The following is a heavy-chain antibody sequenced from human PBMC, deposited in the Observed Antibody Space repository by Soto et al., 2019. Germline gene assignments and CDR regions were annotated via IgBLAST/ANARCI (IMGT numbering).Heavy chain of an antibody. CDR3: ATSMGYCTIGVCRPRTDVYAP. Sequence: SVKVSCKASGGTFSSYAISWVRQASGQGLEWMGGIIPIFGTANYAQKFQGRVTITADESTSTAYMELSSLRSEDTAVYYCATSMGYCTIGVCRPRTDVYAPRAQGTLDPVSS. J-gene: IGHJ4*01. CDR1: GGTFSSYA. D-gene: IGHD2-8*01. CDR2: IIPIFGTA. V-gene: IGHV1-69*13.